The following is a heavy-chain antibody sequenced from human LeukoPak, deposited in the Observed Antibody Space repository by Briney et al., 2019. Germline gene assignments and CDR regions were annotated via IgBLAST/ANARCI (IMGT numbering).Heavy chain of an antibody. J-gene: IGHJ3*02. CDR3: ARYCSGGSCYSRAREPGGKDAFDI. V-gene: IGHV4-39*07. CDR2: IYYSGST. Sequence: PSETLSLTCTVSGGSISSYYWGWIRQPPGKGLEWIGSIYYSGSTYYNPSLKSRVTISVDTSKNQFSLKLGSVTAADTAVYYCARYCSGGSCYSRAREPGGKDAFDIWGQGTMVTVSS. D-gene: IGHD2-15*01. CDR1: GGSISSYY.